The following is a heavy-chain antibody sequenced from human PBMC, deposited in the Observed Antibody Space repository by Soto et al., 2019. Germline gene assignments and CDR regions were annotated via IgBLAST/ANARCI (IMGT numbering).Heavy chain of an antibody. CDR2: ISSNGDTK. CDR1: GFTFSTYT. Sequence: PGGSLRLSCSASGFTFSTYTMHWVRQAPGKGLEYLSAISSNGDTKFYADSVKGRFTISRNNSKNTEYLQMRSLRAQDTALYYCVMGSSGHYNAGFYIGGQGTMVTASS. D-gene: IGHD3-22*01. CDR3: VMGSSGHYNAGFYI. V-gene: IGHV3-64D*06. J-gene: IGHJ3*02.